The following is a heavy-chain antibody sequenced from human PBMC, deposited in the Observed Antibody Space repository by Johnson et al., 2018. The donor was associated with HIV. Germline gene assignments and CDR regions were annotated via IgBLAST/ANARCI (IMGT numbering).Heavy chain of an antibody. J-gene: IGHJ3*02. CDR3: AKDVGNYWPNAFDI. CDR2: IKSKTDGGTT. CDR1: GFVFSDYV. D-gene: IGHD3-22*01. Sequence: VQLVESGGGVVQPGGSLTLSCAASGFVFSDYVMHWVRQAPGKGLEWVGRIKSKTDGGTTDYAAPVKGRFTISRDDSKKPLYLQMNSLRAEDTAVYYCAKDVGNYWPNAFDIWGQGTTVTVSS. V-gene: IGHV3-15*01.